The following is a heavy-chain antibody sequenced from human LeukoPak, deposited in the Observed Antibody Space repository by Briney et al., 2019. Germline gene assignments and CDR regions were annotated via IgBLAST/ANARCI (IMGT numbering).Heavy chain of an antibody. CDR3: ARRAGGYSHPYDY. D-gene: IGHD4-23*01. J-gene: IGHJ4*02. V-gene: IGHV3-53*01. Sequence: GGSLRLSCAVSGFTVSGNYMSWVRPAPGNGLEWVSLIYSGGTTYYADSVKGGFTISRDNSKNTWYLKMNSLRAEDTAVYYCARRAGGYSHPYDYWGQGILVTVSS. CDR1: GFTVSGNY. CDR2: IYSGGTT.